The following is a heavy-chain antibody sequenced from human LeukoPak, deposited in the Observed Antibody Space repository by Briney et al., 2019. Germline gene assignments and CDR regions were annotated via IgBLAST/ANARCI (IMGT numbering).Heavy chain of an antibody. D-gene: IGHD2-2*01. CDR3: ARGRRTSCYTCNWFDP. Sequence: WASVKVSCKAFGYTFTSNYMHWVRQAPGQGPEWMGVISPSGGSTTYAQKFQGRVTLTRDMSTSTDYLELSSLRSEDTAVYYCARGRRTSCYTCNWFDPWGQGTLVTVSS. CDR1: GYTFTSNY. J-gene: IGHJ5*02. V-gene: IGHV1-46*01. CDR2: ISPSGGST.